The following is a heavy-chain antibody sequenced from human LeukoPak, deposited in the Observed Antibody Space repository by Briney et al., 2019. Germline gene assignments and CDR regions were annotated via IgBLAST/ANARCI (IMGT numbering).Heavy chain of an antibody. CDR2: IYYSGST. V-gene: IGHV4-39*07. J-gene: IGHJ4*02. CDR3: AREVTMIVVVTSHDYFDY. Sequence: ASETLSLTCTVSGGSISSSSYYWGWIRQPPGKGLEWIGGIYYSGSTYYNPSLKSRVTISVDTSKNQFSLKLSSVTAADTAVYYCAREVTMIVVVTSHDYFDYWGQGTLVTVSS. D-gene: IGHD3-22*01. CDR1: GGSISSSSYY.